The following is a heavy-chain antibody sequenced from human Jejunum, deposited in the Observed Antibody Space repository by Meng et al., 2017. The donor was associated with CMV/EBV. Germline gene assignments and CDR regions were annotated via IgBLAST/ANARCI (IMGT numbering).Heavy chain of an antibody. Sequence: SRMTFRSYWMNWARQVPGKELKWMANISTDASMTCFVVSITSRFTISRHNTNALFSLQMTILRAADTAIYYCLTESSLNGFDYWGQGSLVTVSS. D-gene: IGHD1-14*01. V-gene: IGHV3-7*01. CDR2: ISTDASMT. CDR1: RMTFRSYW. J-gene: IGHJ4*02. CDR3: LTESSLNGFDY.